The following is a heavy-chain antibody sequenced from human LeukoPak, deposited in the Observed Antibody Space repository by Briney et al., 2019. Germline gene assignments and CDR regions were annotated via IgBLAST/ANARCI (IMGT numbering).Heavy chain of an antibody. Sequence: SETLSLTCTVSGGSISSYYWSRIRQPSGKGLEWIGYIYYSGSTNYNPSLKSRVTISVDTSKNQFSLKLSSVTAADTAVYYCARGGPYSSSWYGYYFDYWGQGTLVTVSS. D-gene: IGHD6-13*01. CDR3: ARGGPYSSSWYGYYFDY. CDR2: IYYSGST. V-gene: IGHV4-59*01. CDR1: GGSISSYY. J-gene: IGHJ4*02.